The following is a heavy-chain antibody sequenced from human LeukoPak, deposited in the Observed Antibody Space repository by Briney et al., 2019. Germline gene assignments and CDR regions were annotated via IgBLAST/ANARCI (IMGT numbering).Heavy chain of an antibody. V-gene: IGHV3-20*04. CDR3: ARDPGHDSSGYFLV. Sequence: PGRSLRLSCAASGFTFDDYAMHWVRQAPGKGLEWVSGINWNGGSTGYADSVKGRFTISRDNAKNSLYLQMNSLRAEDTALYYCARDPGHDSSGYFLVWGQGTLVTVSS. CDR2: INWNGGST. J-gene: IGHJ4*02. CDR1: GFTFDDYA. D-gene: IGHD3-22*01.